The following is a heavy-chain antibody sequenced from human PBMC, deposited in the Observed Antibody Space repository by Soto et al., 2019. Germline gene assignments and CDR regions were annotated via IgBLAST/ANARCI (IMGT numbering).Heavy chain of an antibody. V-gene: IGHV4-31*03. CDR2: IYYSGST. D-gene: IGHD3-22*01. CDR1: GGSISSGGYY. J-gene: IGHJ4*02. CDR3: TTSPYYDSSGWLN. Sequence: PSETLSLTCTVSGGSISSGGYYWSWIRQHPGKGLEWIGYIYYSGSTYYNPSLKSRVTISVDTSKNQFSLKLSSVTAADTAVYYCTTSPYYDSSGWLNWGQGTLVTVSS.